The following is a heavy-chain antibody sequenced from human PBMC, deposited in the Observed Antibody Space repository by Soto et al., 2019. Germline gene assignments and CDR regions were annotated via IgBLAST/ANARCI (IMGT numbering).Heavy chain of an antibody. V-gene: IGHV3-74*01. J-gene: IGHJ4*02. CDR3: ARDRGPGVVES. CDR2: PGADGGDR. CDR1: GFTFSNYW. Sequence: EVQLVESGGGLVQPGGSLRLSCAASGFTFSNYWMYWIRQAPGEGLVWVSRPGADGGDRSYADSVKGRFTISRDNAKNTLYLQMNSLRAEDTAVYYCARDRGPGVVESWGQGTLVTVST. D-gene: IGHD3-10*01.